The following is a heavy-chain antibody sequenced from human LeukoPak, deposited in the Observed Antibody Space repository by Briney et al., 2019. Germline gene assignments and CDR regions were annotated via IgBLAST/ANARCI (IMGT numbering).Heavy chain of an antibody. J-gene: IGHJ4*02. CDR1: GFTFSSYE. V-gene: IGHV3-48*03. D-gene: IGHD6-13*01. CDR2: ISSSGRTF. CDR3: ARDSRGSSWFFDY. Sequence: PGGSLRLSCAASGFTFSSYEMNWVRQAPAKGLEWVSYISSSGRTFYYADSVRGRFTISRDNGKNSLYLQMNSLRGEDTAVYYCARDSRGSSWFFDYWGQGALVTVSS.